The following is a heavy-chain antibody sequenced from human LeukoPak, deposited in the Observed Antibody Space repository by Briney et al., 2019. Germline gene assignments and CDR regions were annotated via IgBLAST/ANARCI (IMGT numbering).Heavy chain of an antibody. D-gene: IGHD3-22*01. V-gene: IGHV5-51*01. CDR3: ARLGYYDSSGYYRAGFDY. Sequence: GESLKTSCKGSGYSFTSYWIGWVRQMPGKGLEWMGIIYPGDSDTRYSPSFQGQVTTSADKSISTAYLQWSSLKASDTAMYYCARLGYYDSSGYYRAGFDYWGQGTLVTVSS. CDR1: GYSFTSYW. CDR2: IYPGDSDT. J-gene: IGHJ4*02.